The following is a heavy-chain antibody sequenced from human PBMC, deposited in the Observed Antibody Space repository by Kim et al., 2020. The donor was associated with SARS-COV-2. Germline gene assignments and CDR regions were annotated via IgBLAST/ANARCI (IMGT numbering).Heavy chain of an antibody. CDR3: ATYASGSRYFDL. J-gene: IGHJ4*02. CDR2: FDPEDGEI. V-gene: IGHV1-24*01. Sequence: ASVKVSCKVSGYMFTELYMHWVRQAPGKGLEWMGGFDPEDGEIIYAQELQDRLTMTEDTTTDTGHMELRSLESEATAVYYCATYASGSRYFDLWGQGTQV. D-gene: IGHD3-10*01. CDR1: GYMFTELY.